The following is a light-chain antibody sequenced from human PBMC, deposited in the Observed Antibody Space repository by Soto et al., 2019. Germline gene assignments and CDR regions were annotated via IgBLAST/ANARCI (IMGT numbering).Light chain of an antibody. V-gene: IGKV3-20*01. Sequence: EIVLTQSPGTLSLSPGEGATLSCGASQGVTSNYLAWYQQKPGQAPRLLIYGASSRASGIPDRFSGSGSGIDFTLTISRLEPEDFAVYYCQQYGSSSTWTFGQGTKVEIK. CDR1: QGVTSNY. CDR2: GAS. CDR3: QQYGSSSTWT. J-gene: IGKJ1*01.